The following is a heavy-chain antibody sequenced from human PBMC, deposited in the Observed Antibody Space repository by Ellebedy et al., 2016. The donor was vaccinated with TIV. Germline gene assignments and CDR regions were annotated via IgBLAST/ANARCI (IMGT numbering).Heavy chain of an antibody. D-gene: IGHD3-22*01. CDR3: ARHASYYDSSGYSGYYFDY. CDR2: IYYTGSI. J-gene: IGHJ4*02. Sequence: MPSETLSLTCSVSGGSITSYYWSWIRQSPGKGLEWIAYIYYTGSINAHPSLKSRVTTAIDMSKKQFSLNLSSVTAADTAVYYCARHASYYDSSGYSGYYFDYWGQGTLVTVSS. V-gene: IGHV4-59*08. CDR1: GGSITSYY.